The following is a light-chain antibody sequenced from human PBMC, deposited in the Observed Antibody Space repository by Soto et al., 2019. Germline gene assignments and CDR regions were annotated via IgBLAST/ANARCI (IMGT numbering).Light chain of an antibody. CDR2: DAS. CDR1: QSVTNY. Sequence: EIVLTQSPATLSLSPGERVTLSCRASQSVTNYLAWFQQKPGQAPRLLIYDASNRAAGIPARFSGRGSGTDFTLTISSLEPEDFAVYYCQQRRQLVTFGGGTKLEIK. CDR3: QQRRQLVT. J-gene: IGKJ4*01. V-gene: IGKV3-11*01.